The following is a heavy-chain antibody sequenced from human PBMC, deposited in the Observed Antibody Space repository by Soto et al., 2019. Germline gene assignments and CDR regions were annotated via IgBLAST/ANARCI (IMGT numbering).Heavy chain of an antibody. J-gene: IGHJ4*02. D-gene: IGHD1-26*01. CDR1: GYAFTSYG. Sequence: QVQLVQSGAEVKKPGASVKVSCKASGYAFTSYGICWVRHAPGQGLEWMAWISTYNGATNYAQKLQGRLTMTTDTSTSTAYMELRSLRSDDTAVYFCARDLNSASNYNYWGQGTLVTVSS. CDR2: ISTYNGAT. CDR3: ARDLNSASNYNY. V-gene: IGHV1-18*01.